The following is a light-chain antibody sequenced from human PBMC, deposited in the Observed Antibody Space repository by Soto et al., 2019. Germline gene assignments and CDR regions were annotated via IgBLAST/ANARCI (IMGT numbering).Light chain of an antibody. Sequence: QSVLTQPPSASGTPGQRVTISCSGSSSNIGTNYVSWYQQVPGTAPKLLIYRSDQRPSGVPDRFSGSKSGTSASLAISGLRSEDEADYYCSAWDDSLRAVVFGGGTKLTVL. J-gene: IGLJ2*01. CDR3: SAWDDSLRAVV. CDR1: SSNIGTNY. CDR2: RSD. V-gene: IGLV1-47*01.